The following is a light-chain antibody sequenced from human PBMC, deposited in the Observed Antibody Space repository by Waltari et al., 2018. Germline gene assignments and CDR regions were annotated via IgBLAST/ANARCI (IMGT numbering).Light chain of an antibody. J-gene: IGLJ3*02. CDR1: RSDVGSYSL. CDR3: CSYTLTNTWL. Sequence: QSALTQPASVSGSPGQPLTISCTGTRSDVGSYSLVSWYRQHPGEAPRVIIFEDTKRPSGVSNRFSGSKSGNTASLTISGLQAEDEADYYCCSYTLTNTWLFGGGTKLTVL. CDR2: EDT. V-gene: IGLV2-23*01.